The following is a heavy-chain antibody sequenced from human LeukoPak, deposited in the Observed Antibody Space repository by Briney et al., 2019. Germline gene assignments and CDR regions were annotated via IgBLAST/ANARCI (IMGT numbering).Heavy chain of an antibody. CDR3: ARVGSDGSYFDY. D-gene: IGHD1-26*01. CDR2: MYFSGRT. V-gene: IGHV4-4*07. CDR1: GGSMTNYY. J-gene: IGHJ4*02. Sequence: SETLSLTCTVSGGSMTNYYWSWIRQPAGKGLEWIGRMYFSGRTHYNPSFKSRVTMSVDTSKNQFSLKVSSVTAADTAVYYCARVGSDGSYFDYWGQGTLVTVSS.